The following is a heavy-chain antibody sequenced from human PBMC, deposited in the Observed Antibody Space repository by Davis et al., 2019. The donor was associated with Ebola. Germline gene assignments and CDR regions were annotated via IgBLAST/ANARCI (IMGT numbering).Heavy chain of an antibody. Sequence: GGSLRLSCAASGFTFSGSAMHWVRQASGKGLEWVGRIRSKANSYATAYAASVKGRFTISRDDSKNTAYLQMNSLKTEDTAVYYCTRGYSSSWSSVDYWGQGTLVTVSS. CDR1: GFTFSGSA. D-gene: IGHD6-13*01. CDR2: IRSKANSYAT. V-gene: IGHV3-73*01. CDR3: TRGYSSSWSSVDY. J-gene: IGHJ4*02.